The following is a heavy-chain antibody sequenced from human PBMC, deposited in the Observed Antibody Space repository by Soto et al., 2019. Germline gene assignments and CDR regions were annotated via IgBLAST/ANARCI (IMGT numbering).Heavy chain of an antibody. CDR1: GYTFSSYG. CDR2: ISAYNGDT. CDR3: ARDPHSSTSTAIFDY. V-gene: IGHV1-18*01. Sequence: QAQLVQSGGEVKKPGASVKVSCEASGYTFSSYGISWVRQAPGQGLEWVGWISAYNGDTNYAQKFQGRVTMTTDTSPSTAYMELRSLRSDDTAVYYCARDPHSSTSTAIFDYWGQGTLVSVS. D-gene: IGHD2-2*01. J-gene: IGHJ4*02.